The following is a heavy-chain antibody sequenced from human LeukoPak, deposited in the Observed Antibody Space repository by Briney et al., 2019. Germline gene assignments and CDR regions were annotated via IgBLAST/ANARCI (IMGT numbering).Heavy chain of an antibody. CDR2: ISSSSSYI. V-gene: IGHV3-21*01. CDR3: ARAPGPTDY. Sequence: GGFLRLSCAASGFTVSSNYMSWVRQAPGKGLEWVSSISSSSSYIYYADSVKGRFTISGDNAKNSLYLQMNSLRAEDTAVYYCARAPGPTDYWGQGTLVTVSS. J-gene: IGHJ4*02. CDR1: GFTVSSNY.